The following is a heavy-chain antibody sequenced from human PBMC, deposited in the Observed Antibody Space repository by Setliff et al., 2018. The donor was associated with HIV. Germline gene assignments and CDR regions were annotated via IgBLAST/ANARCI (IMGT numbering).Heavy chain of an antibody. D-gene: IGHD3-10*01. CDR3: VARPMIRGKTFDF. Sequence: SETLSLTCAVYSASFSGYFCSWIRHLPGKGLEWIGESNYGGHTNYNPSLKSRVNILVDTSKNQFSLNMTSVTAADTAVYYCVARPMIRGKTFDFWGQGTRVTVSS. J-gene: IGHJ4*02. CDR1: SASFSGYF. CDR2: SNYGGHT. V-gene: IGHV4-34*01.